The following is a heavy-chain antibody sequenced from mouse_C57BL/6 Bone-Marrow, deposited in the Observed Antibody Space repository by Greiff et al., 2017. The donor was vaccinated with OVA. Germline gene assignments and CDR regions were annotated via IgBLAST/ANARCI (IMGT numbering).Heavy chain of an antibody. V-gene: IGHV1-42*01. Sequence: EVQLQQSGPELVKPGASVKISCKASGYSFTGYYMDWVKQSPEKSLEWIGEINPSTGGTTYNQKFKAKATLTVDKSSSTAYMQLKSLTSEDSAVYYCARRGSGRGYYAMDYWGQGTSVTVSS. D-gene: IGHD3-1*01. J-gene: IGHJ4*01. CDR2: INPSTGGT. CDR3: ARRGSGRGYYAMDY. CDR1: GYSFTGYY.